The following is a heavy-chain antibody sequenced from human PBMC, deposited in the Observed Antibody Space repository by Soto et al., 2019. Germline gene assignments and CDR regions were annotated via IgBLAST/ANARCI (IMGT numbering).Heavy chain of an antibody. CDR2: IWYDGSNK. J-gene: IGHJ4*02. CDR1: GGTFSSYG. Sequence: GGSLRLSRGASGGTFSSYGGHWVRQAPGKGLEWESVIWYDGSNKYYADSVKGRFTISRDNSKNTLYLQMNSLRAEDTAVYYCARDPKRKDIVVVVAATTGFDYWGQGTLVTVSS. D-gene: IGHD2-15*01. V-gene: IGHV3-33*01. CDR3: ARDPKRKDIVVVVAATTGFDY.